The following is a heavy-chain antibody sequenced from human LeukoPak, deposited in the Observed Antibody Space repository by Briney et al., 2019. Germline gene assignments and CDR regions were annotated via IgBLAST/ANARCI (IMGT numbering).Heavy chain of an antibody. V-gene: IGHV4-59*01. D-gene: IGHD6-19*01. CDR3: ARVYHNQYSSGWYGAYYFDY. CDR1: GGSISSYY. Sequence: SETLSLTCTVPGGSISSYYWSWIRQPPGKGLEWIGYIYYSGSTNYNPSLKSRVTISVDTSKNQFSLKLSSVTAADTAVYYCARVYHNQYSSGWYGAYYFDYWGQGTLVTVSS. J-gene: IGHJ4*02. CDR2: IYYSGST.